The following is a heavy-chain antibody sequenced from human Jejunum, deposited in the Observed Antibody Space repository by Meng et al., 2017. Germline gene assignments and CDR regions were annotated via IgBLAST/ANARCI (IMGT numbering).Heavy chain of an antibody. CDR2: IDWDGDK. Sequence: PTLVKPTQTLTVTCAFSGFSLSSNGMRVSWIRQPPGKALEWLARIDWDGDKFYNTSLKTRLTISKDTSKNQVVLTMTNMDPVDTATYYCARTSALTVTGSFDYWGQGNLVNGAS. J-gene: IGHJ4*02. D-gene: IGHD3-9*01. CDR1: GFSLSSNGMR. V-gene: IGHV2-70*04. CDR3: ARTSALTVTGSFDY.